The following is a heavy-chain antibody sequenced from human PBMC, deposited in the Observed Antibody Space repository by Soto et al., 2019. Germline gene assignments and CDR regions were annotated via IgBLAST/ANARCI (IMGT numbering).Heavy chain of an antibody. J-gene: IGHJ4*02. CDR3: AKLRLATYDFWGGCDS. Sequence: QVQLVESGGGVVQPGRSLKLSCLASGFTFNDYAMHWVRQAPGKGLEWVALISYDESNKDYADSVKGRFTISRDNSKNALYLRINSLRSEDTAVYYCAKLRLATYDFWGGCDSWGQGTLVTVSS. CDR1: GFTFNDYA. D-gene: IGHD3-3*01. CDR2: ISYDESNK. V-gene: IGHV3-30*18.